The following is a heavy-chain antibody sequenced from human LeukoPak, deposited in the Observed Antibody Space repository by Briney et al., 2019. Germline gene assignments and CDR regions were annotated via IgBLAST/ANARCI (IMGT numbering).Heavy chain of an antibody. D-gene: IGHD2-21*01. CDR1: GFTLSTYA. J-gene: IGHJ4*02. CDR3: AKAPVTSCRGAYCYPFDS. CDR2: TSSSDAGT. Sequence: GGSLRLSCAASGFTLSTYAMSWVRQTPGKGLEWVAATSSSDAGTYHADSVRGRFTISRDNSKNTLYLQMNSLRAEDAAVYFCAKAPVTSCRGAYCYPFDSRGQGTLVTVSS. V-gene: IGHV3-23*01.